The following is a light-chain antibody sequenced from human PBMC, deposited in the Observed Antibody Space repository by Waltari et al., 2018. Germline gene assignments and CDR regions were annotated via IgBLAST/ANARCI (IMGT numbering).Light chain of an antibody. CDR3: QQRSNWTGFT. CDR2: DAS. J-gene: IGKJ3*01. Sequence: EIVLTQSPATLSLSPGERATLSCRASQSVSSYLAWYQQKPGQAPRLLIYDASNRATGIPARCSGSGSGTNFTLTISSLEPEDFAVYYCQQRSNWTGFTFGPGTKVDIK. CDR1: QSVSSY. V-gene: IGKV3-11*01.